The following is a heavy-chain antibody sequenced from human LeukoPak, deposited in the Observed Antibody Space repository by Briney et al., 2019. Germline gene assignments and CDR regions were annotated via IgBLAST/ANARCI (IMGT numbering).Heavy chain of an antibody. D-gene: IGHD1-26*01. Sequence: GGSLRLSCAASGFTFSSYSMNWVRQAPGKGLEWVSSISSTSSYIYYADSLKGRFTISRDNAKNSLYLQMNSLRAEDTAVYYCARAGGGSYGWFDPWGQGTLVTVSS. J-gene: IGHJ5*02. V-gene: IGHV3-21*01. CDR2: ISSTSSYI. CDR3: ARAGGGSYGWFDP. CDR1: GFTFSSYS.